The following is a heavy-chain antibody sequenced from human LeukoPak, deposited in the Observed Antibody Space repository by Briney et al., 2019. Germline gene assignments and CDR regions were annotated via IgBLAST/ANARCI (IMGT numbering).Heavy chain of an antibody. Sequence: PGGSLRLSCAASGFTFSSYSMHWVRQAPGKGLEWVAVIWYDGSNKYYADSVKGRFTISRDNSKNTLYLQMNSLRAEDTAVYYCAKVFSGSYFDYWGQGTLVTVSS. CDR1: GFTFSSYS. V-gene: IGHV3-33*06. D-gene: IGHD1-26*01. J-gene: IGHJ4*02. CDR3: AKVFSGSYFDY. CDR2: IWYDGSNK.